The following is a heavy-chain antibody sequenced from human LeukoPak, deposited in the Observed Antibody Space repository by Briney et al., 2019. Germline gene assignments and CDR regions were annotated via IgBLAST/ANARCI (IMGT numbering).Heavy chain of an antibody. CDR3: AKSEDYDTREDY. V-gene: IGHV3-33*06. J-gene: IGHJ4*02. D-gene: IGHD3-22*01. CDR1: GFTFNNYG. CDR2: IWYDGSNK. Sequence: GGSLRLSCAASGFTFNNYGFHWVRQAPGKGLEWVAVIWYDGSNKYYADSVKGRFTISRDNSKNTLYLQMKSLRAEDTAVYYCAKSEDYDTREDYWGQGTLVTVSS.